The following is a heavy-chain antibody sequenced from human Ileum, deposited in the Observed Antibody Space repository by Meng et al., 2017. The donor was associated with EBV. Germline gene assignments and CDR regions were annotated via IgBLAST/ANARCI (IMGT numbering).Heavy chain of an antibody. CDR2: VYHRGDT. V-gene: IGHV4-4*02. Sequence: QGQLRGSGPGLVKPSGTLSLTCTVSGDSISSDIWWSWVRQPPGKGLEWIGEVYHRGDTNYNPSLKSRVDISVDKSKNQFYLSLFSVTAADTAVYYCGRDQGRELINHWGQGTLVTVSS. CDR1: GDSISSDIW. D-gene: IGHD1-7*01. J-gene: IGHJ4*02. CDR3: GRDQGRELINH.